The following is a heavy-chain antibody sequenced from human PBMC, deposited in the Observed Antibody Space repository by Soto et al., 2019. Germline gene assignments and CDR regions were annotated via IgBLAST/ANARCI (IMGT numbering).Heavy chain of an antibody. D-gene: IGHD6-13*01. CDR3: ARDQFSGYSSSWYARGRFDY. V-gene: IGHV3-33*01. CDR1: GFTFSIYG. CDR2: IWYDGSNK. Sequence: PGGSLRLSCAASGFTFSIYGMHWVRHAPGKGLEWVAVIWYDGSNKYYADSVKGRFTISRDNSKNTLYLQMNSLRAEDTAVYYCARDQFSGYSSSWYARGRFDYWGQGTLVTVSS. J-gene: IGHJ4*02.